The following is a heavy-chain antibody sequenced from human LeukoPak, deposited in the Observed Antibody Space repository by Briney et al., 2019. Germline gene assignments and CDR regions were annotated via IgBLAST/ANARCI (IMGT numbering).Heavy chain of an antibody. Sequence: SETLSLTCTVSGGSISSGGYYWSWIRQHPGKGLEWIGYIYYSGSTYYNPSLKSRVTISVDTSKNQFSLKLSSVTAADTAVYYCARDGATRSGYSDYYYYGMDVWGQGTTVTVSS. CDR2: IYYSGST. V-gene: IGHV4-31*03. CDR1: GGSISSGGYY. CDR3: ARDGATRSGYSDYYYYGMDV. J-gene: IGHJ6*02. D-gene: IGHD3-3*01.